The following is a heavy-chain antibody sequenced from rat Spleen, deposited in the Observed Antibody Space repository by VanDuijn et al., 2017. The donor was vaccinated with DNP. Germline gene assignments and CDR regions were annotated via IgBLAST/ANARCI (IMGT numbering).Heavy chain of an antibody. CDR1: GYSITSSYR. D-gene: IGHD1-11*01. CDR3: ARMHYGCDN. J-gene: IGHJ2*01. V-gene: IGHV3-3*01. CDR2: VNSAGST. Sequence: EVQLQESGPGLVKPSQSLSLTCSVTGYSITSSYRWNWIRKFPGNKLEWMGSVNSAGSTNYNPSLKSRISITRDTSKNQFFLQVISVNPEDTATYYCARMHYGCDNWGQGVMVTVSS.